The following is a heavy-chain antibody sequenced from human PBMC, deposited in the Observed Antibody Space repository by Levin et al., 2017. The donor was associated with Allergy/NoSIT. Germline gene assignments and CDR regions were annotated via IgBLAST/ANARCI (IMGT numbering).Heavy chain of an antibody. J-gene: IGHJ6*02. CDR1: GFTFSSYA. Sequence: GGSLRLSCAASGFTFSSYAMHWVRQAPGKGLEWVAVISYDGSNKYYADSVKGRFTISRDNSKNTLYLQMNSLRAEDTAVYYCAREPPFWSGYYTYYYYYGMDVWGQGTTVTVSS. V-gene: IGHV3-30*04. D-gene: IGHD3-3*01. CDR2: ISYDGSNK. CDR3: AREPPFWSGYYTYYYYYGMDV.